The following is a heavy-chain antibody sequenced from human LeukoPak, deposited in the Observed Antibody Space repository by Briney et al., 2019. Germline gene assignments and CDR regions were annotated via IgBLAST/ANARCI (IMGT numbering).Heavy chain of an antibody. D-gene: IGHD3-9*01. CDR1: GYTFISYG. CDR2: ISTYNGNT. Sequence: ASVKVSCKASGYTFISYGISWVRQAPGQGLEWMGWISTYNGNTNYAQKLQGRVTMTTDTSTSTAYMELRSLRSDDTAVYYCTXXXDISTNWFDPWGQGTLVTVSS. V-gene: IGHV1-18*01. CDR3: TXXXDISTNWFDP. J-gene: IGHJ5*02.